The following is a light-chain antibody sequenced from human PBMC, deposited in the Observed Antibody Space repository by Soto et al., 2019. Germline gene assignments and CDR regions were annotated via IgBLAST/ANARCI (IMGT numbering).Light chain of an antibody. Sequence: DIQMTQSPSSLSASVGDRVTITCRAGQSISNYLNWYQQKPGKAPKVLIYAASNLQSGVPSRFSGSGSGTDFTLTISSLQPEDFATYSCQQSYTTTWTFGQGTKVDNK. J-gene: IGKJ1*01. CDR3: QQSYTTTWT. CDR1: QSISNY. CDR2: AAS. V-gene: IGKV1-39*01.